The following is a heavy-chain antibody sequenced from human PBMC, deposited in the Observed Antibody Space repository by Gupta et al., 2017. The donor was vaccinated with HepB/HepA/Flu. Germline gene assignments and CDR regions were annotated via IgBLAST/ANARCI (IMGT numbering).Heavy chain of an antibody. V-gene: IGHV3-21*01. CDR3: VRDAMGYRGDSFDY. CDR1: GFSFSSYS. CDR2: ISTSSSNM. Sequence: EVQLVESGGGLVKPGGSLTLSCAASGFSFSSYSMNGVRQAPGKGLEWVSSISTSSSNMHYADSVKGRFTISRDNAKNSVSLQMNSLRAEDTAVYYCVRDAMGYRGDSFDYWGQGTLVTVSS. J-gene: IGHJ4*02. D-gene: IGHD1-26*01.